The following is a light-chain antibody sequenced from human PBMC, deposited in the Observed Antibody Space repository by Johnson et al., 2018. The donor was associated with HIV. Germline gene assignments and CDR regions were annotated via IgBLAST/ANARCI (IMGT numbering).Light chain of an antibody. CDR2: ENN. V-gene: IGLV1-51*02. CDR1: SSNIGNQY. Sequence: SVLTQPPSVSAAAGQRVTISCSGSSSNIGNQYVSWYQQLPGTVPKLLMYENNKRPSGIPDRFSGSRSGTSATLGITGLQTGDAADYYCATWDTSLSVQQYVFGTGTKVTVL. CDR3: ATWDTSLSVQQYV. J-gene: IGLJ1*01.